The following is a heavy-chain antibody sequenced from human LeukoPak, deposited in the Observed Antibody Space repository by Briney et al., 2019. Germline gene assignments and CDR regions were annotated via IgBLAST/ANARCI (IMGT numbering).Heavy chain of an antibody. CDR2: IIPIFGTA. J-gene: IGHJ6*04. CDR3: ARLMRIYYYYYCMDV. V-gene: IGHV1-69*13. CDR1: GGTFSSYA. D-gene: IGHD3-16*01. Sequence: SVKVSCKASGGTFSSYAISWVRQAPGQGLEWMGGIIPIFGTANYAQKFQGRVAITADESTSTAYMELSSLRSEDTAVYYCARLMRIYYYYYCMDVWGKGTTVTVSS.